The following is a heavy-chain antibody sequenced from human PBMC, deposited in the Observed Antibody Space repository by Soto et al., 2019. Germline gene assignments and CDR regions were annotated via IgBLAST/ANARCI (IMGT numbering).Heavy chain of an antibody. Sequence: ASVKVSCKASGYTFTSYGISWVRQAPGQGLEWMGWISAYSGNTNYAQKLQGRVTMTTDTSTSTAYMELRSLRSDDTAMYYCARVGYYDILTGPAYFDYWGQGTLVTVSS. J-gene: IGHJ4*02. CDR3: ARVGYYDILTGPAYFDY. V-gene: IGHV1-18*04. CDR2: ISAYSGNT. D-gene: IGHD3-9*01. CDR1: GYTFTSYG.